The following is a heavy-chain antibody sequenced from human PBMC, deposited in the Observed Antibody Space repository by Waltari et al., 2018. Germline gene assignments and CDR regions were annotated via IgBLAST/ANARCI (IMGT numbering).Heavy chain of an antibody. D-gene: IGHD1-1*01. V-gene: IGHV3-23*01. CDR1: GFRFSSSS. Sequence: EVQLLESGGGFVQPGGSLRPSCVVSGFRFSSSSMSWVRQAPGKGLEWVSSISISGTKLYYADSVKGRFTISRDNSKNALHLQMNSLRAEDTAIYYCAKEIRPNDFWGQGTLVTVSS. CDR2: ISISGTKL. CDR3: AKEIRPNDF. J-gene: IGHJ4*02.